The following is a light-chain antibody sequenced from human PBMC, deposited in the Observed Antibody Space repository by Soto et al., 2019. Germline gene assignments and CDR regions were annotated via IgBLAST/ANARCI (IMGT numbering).Light chain of an antibody. CDR2: DVT. Sequence: QSVLTQPRSVSGSPGQSVTISCTGTSSDVGGYDFVSWFQQYPGKAPKLIIYDVTKRPSGVPDRFSGSKSGNTASLTISGLQTDDEADYYCCSYAGSYTHVFGTGTKVTVL. CDR3: CSYAGSYTHV. J-gene: IGLJ1*01. V-gene: IGLV2-11*01. CDR1: SSDVGGYDF.